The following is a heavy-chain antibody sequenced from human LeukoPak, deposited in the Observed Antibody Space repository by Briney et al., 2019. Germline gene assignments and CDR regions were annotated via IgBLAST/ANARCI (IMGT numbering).Heavy chain of an antibody. Sequence: SETLSLTCTVSGGSISSYYWSWIRQPPGKGLEWIGYIYYSGSTNYNPSLKSRVTISVDTSKNQFSLKLRSVTAADTAVYYCARGDYVWGSYRYPYFDYWGQGTLVTVSS. CDR3: ARGDYVWGSYRYPYFDY. J-gene: IGHJ4*02. D-gene: IGHD3-16*02. CDR1: GGSISSYY. V-gene: IGHV4-59*01. CDR2: IYYSGST.